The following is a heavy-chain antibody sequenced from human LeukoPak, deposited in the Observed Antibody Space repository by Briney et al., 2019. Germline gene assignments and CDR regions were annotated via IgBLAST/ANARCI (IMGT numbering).Heavy chain of an antibody. CDR2: INHSGST. CDR1: GGSFSGYY. V-gene: IGHV4-34*01. J-gene: IGHJ4*02. D-gene: IGHD1-1*01. Sequence: SETLSLTCAVYGGSFSGYYWSWLRQPPGKGLEWIGEINHSGSTNYNPSLKSRVTISVDTSKNQFSLKLSSVTAADTAVYYCARRRYRKAFDYWGQGTLVTVSS. CDR3: ARRRYRKAFDY.